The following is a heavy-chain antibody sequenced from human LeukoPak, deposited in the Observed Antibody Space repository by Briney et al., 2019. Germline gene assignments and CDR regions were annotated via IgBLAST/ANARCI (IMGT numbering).Heavy chain of an antibody. CDR1: GYTFTSYD. V-gene: IGHV1-8*01. J-gene: IGHJ4*02. CDR2: MSPNSGNT. Sequence: ASVKVSCKASGYTFTSYDINWVRQATGQGLEWMGWMSPNSGNTGYAQKFQGRVTMTRNTSISTAYMELSSLRSEDTAVYYCARGWNWLSNHAIDYWGQGTLVTVSS. CDR3: ARGWNWLSNHAIDY. D-gene: IGHD3-9*01.